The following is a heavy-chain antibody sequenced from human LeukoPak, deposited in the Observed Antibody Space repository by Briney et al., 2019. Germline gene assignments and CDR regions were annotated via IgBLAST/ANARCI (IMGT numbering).Heavy chain of an antibody. V-gene: IGHV1-18*01. CDR1: GGTFSSYA. CDR3: AREGLDYYDSSGYYSGHFDY. J-gene: IGHJ4*02. CDR2: ISAYNGNT. D-gene: IGHD3-22*01. Sequence: ASVKVSCKASGGTFSSYAISWVRQAPGQGLEWMGWISAYNGNTNYAQKLQGRVTMTTDTSTSTAYMELRSLRSDDTAVYYCAREGLDYYDSSGYYSGHFDYWGQGTLVTVSS.